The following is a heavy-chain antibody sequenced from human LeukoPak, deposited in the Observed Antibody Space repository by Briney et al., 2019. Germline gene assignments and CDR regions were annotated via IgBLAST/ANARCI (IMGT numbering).Heavy chain of an antibody. Sequence: SETLSLTCTVSGGSISSSSYYWGWIRQPPGKGLEWIGSIYYSGSTYYNPSLKSRVTISVDTSKNQFSLKLSFVTAADTAVYYCARDTEQLVLTRYFDLWGRGTLVTVSS. D-gene: IGHD6-13*01. V-gene: IGHV4-39*07. CDR2: IYYSGST. CDR1: GGSISSSSYY. J-gene: IGHJ2*01. CDR3: ARDTEQLVLTRYFDL.